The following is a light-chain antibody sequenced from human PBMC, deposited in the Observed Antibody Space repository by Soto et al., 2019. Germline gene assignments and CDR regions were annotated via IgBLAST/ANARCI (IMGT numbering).Light chain of an antibody. V-gene: IGKV3-15*01. Sequence: IVVTQYQATLSVSPGEGVTLSCRASQSVSSNLAWYQQRHGQAPRILIYGASTRDTGIPARFSGSRSGTEFTLAISCLQSEDFEVYYCQQYNNWPKSFGQGTKVDIK. CDR2: GAS. CDR1: QSVSSN. CDR3: QQYNNWPKS. J-gene: IGKJ2*03.